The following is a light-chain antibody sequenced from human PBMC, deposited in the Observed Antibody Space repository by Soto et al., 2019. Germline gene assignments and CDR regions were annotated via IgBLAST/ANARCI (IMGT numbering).Light chain of an antibody. CDR3: QQRSNWPPWT. Sequence: PGVRATLSCRASQSVSSYLAWYQQKPGQAPRLLIYEASNRSTGIPARFSGSGSGTDFTLTISSLEPEDFAVYYCQQRSNWPPWTFGQGTKVEIK. V-gene: IGKV3-11*01. CDR2: EAS. J-gene: IGKJ1*01. CDR1: QSVSSY.